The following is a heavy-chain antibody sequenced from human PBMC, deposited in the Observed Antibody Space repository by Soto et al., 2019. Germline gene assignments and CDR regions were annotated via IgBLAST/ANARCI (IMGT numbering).Heavy chain of an antibody. CDR3: ASAYSSSSNYYGMDV. Sequence: ASETLSLTCTVSGGSISSGGYYWSWIRQHPGKGLEWIGYTYYSGSTYYNPSLKSRVTISVDTSKNQFSLKLSSVTAADTAVYYCASAYSSSSNYYGMDVWGQGTTVTVSS. V-gene: IGHV4-31*03. J-gene: IGHJ6*02. CDR1: GGSISSGGYY. D-gene: IGHD6-6*01. CDR2: TYYSGST.